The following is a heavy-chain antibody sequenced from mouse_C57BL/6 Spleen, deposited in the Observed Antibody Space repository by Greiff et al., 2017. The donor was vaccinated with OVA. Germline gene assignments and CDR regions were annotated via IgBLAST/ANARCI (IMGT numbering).Heavy chain of an antibody. J-gene: IGHJ2*01. D-gene: IGHD1-2*01. CDR1: GYTFTDYY. CDR2: IYPGSGNT. V-gene: IGHV1-76*01. Sequence: VQLQQSGAELVRPGASVKLSCKASGYTFTDYYINWVKQRPGQGLEWIARIYPGSGNTYYNEKFKGKATLTAEKSSSTAYLQLSSLTSEDSAVYFCARGEATAFDYWGQGTTLTVSS. CDR3: ARGEATAFDY.